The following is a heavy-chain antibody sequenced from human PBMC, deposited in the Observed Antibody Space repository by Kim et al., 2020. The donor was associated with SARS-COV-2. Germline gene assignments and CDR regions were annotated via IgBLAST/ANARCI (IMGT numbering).Heavy chain of an antibody. V-gene: IGHV3-74*01. J-gene: IGHJ6*02. Sequence: TIYADFVKGRFTIYRDNAKNTLYLQMNSLRAEDTAVYYCARGNYHGMDVWGQGTTVTVSS. CDR2: T. CDR3: ARGNYHGMDV.